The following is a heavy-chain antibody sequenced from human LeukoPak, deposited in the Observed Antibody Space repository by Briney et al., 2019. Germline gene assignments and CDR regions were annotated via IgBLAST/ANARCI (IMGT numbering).Heavy chain of an antibody. Sequence: PGGSLRLSCAASGFTFSSYEMNWVRQAPGKGLEWVSYISSSGSTIYYADSVKGRFTISRDNSKNTVSLQMNSLSAEDTAVYCCAKELNYFYMDVWGKGTTVTISS. CDR2: ISSSGSTI. CDR3: AKELNYFYMDV. V-gene: IGHV3-48*03. J-gene: IGHJ6*03. CDR1: GFTFSSYE.